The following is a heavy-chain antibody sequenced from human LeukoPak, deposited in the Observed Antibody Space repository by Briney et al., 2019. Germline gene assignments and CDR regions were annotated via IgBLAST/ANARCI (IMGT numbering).Heavy chain of an antibody. CDR1: GGSISSYY. CDR3: ARDTDIVVVPAAFYYYYGMDV. V-gene: IGHV4-4*07. J-gene: IGHJ6*02. D-gene: IGHD2-2*01. CDR2: IYTSGST. Sequence: SETLSLTSTVSGGSISSYYWSWIRQPAGKGLEWIGRIYTSGSTNYNPSLKSRVTMSVDTSKNQFSLKLSSVTAADTAVYYCARDTDIVVVPAAFYYYYGMDVWGQGTTVTVSS.